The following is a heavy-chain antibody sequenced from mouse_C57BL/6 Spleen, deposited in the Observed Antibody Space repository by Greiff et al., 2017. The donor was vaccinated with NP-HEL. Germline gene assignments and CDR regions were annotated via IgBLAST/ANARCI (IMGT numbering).Heavy chain of an antibody. CDR2: ISSGSSTI. V-gene: IGHV5-17*01. Sequence: DVHLVESGGGLVKPGGSLKLSCAASGFTFSDYGMHWVRQAPEKGLEWVAYISSGSSTIYYADTVKGRFTISRDNAKNTLFLQMTSLRSEDTAMYYCARSRVGYFDYWGQGTTLTVSS. J-gene: IGHJ2*01. CDR3: ARSRVGYFDY. CDR1: GFTFSDYG.